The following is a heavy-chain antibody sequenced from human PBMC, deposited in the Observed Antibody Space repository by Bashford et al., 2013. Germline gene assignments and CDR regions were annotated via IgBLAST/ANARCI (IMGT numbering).Heavy chain of an antibody. V-gene: IGHV1-3*04. Sequence: VASVKVSCKASGYTFSRYPIHWVRQAPGQRLEWMGWIITGSGDTRCSQKFQDRVTLNRDTSANTVYLELSSLRFEDTAVYYCARRGDGYNYDYWGQGTLVTVSS. D-gene: IGHD5-24*01. J-gene: IGHJ4*02. CDR1: GYTFSRYP. CDR3: ARRGDGYNYDY. CDR2: IITGSGDT.